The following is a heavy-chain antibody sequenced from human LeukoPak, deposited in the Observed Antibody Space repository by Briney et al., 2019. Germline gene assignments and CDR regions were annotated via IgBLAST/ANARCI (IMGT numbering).Heavy chain of an antibody. CDR2: IYYSGST. V-gene: IGHV4-39*01. CDR3: ARGLRAAATKYYYMDV. J-gene: IGHJ6*03. D-gene: IGHD6-13*01. Sequence: SETLSLTCTVSGGSISSSSYYWGWIRQPPGKGLEWIGSIYYSGSTYYNPSLKSRVTISVDTSKNQFSLKLSSVTAADTAVYYCARGLRAAATKYYYMDVWGKGTTVTVSS. CDR1: GGSISSSSYY.